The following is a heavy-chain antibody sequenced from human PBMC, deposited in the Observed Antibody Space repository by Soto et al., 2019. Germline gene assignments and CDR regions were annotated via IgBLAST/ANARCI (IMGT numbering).Heavy chain of an antibody. CDR2: INHSGST. CDR3: AMDFYDSSGHHFDY. Sequence: QVQLQQRGAGLLKPSETLSLTCAVYGGSFSGYYWSWIRQPPGKGLEWIGEINHSGSTNYNPSLKSRVTISVDTSKNQFSLKLSSVTAADTAVYYCAMDFYDSSGHHFDYWGQGTLVTVSS. CDR1: GGSFSGYY. J-gene: IGHJ4*02. V-gene: IGHV4-34*01. D-gene: IGHD3-22*01.